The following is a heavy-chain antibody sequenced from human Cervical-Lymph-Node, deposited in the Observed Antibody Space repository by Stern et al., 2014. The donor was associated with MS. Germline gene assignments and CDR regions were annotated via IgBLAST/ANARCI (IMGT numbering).Heavy chain of an antibody. J-gene: IGHJ6*02. V-gene: IGHV4-39*01. CDR1: GASVSSGSYY. Sequence: QLQLQESGPGLVKASETLSLTCTVSGASVSSGSYYWGWIRQPPGKGLEWIGSIYYRASTSYNPSLKRRVGIFADTAKNQFSLKVSSVTAADTAVYYCASCYSCYFYGMDVWGQGTTVTVSS. CDR2: IYYRAST. CDR3: ASCYSCYFYGMDV. D-gene: IGHD2-2*02.